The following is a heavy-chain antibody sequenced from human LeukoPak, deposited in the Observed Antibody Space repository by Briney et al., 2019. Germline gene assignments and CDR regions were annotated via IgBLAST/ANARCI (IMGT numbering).Heavy chain of an antibody. CDR2: INPNSGGT. Sequence: ASVKVSCKASGYTFTGYYMHWVRQAPGQGLEWMGRINPNSGGTNYAQKFQGRVTMTRDTSISTAYMELSRLRSGDTAVYYCAISEGDFWRGYRYYYYGMDVWGQGTTVTVSS. J-gene: IGHJ6*02. CDR1: GYTFTGYY. D-gene: IGHD3-3*01. CDR3: AISEGDFWRGYRYYYYGMDV. V-gene: IGHV1-2*06.